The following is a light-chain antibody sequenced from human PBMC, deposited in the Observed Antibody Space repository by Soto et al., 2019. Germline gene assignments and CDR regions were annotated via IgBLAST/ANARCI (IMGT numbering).Light chain of an antibody. CDR3: QRYDGY. V-gene: IGKV1-5*01. CDR2: GAS. CDR1: QNINNW. Sequence: DTQMTQSPSTLSASVGDTVTITCRARQNINNWLAWYQQKPEKVPKLLIYGASTLEDGVPSRSSGSRSGTEFTLTINSLQPDDFATYYCQRYDGYFGQGTKVDIK. J-gene: IGKJ2*01.